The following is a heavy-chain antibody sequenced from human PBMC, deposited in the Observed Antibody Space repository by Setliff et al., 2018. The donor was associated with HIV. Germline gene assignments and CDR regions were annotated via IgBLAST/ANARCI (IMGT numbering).Heavy chain of an antibody. Sequence: GGSLRLSCTTSGFSFSHYWMSWVRQVPGKGLEWVANINLDGSDKSYVDLVKGRFTISRDNVKNSVYLKMKTLRDEDTAVYYCARERSSGWYDYWGQGTLVTVSS. V-gene: IGHV3-7*01. CDR1: GFSFSHYW. D-gene: IGHD6-19*01. J-gene: IGHJ4*02. CDR2: INLDGSDK. CDR3: ARERSSGWYDY.